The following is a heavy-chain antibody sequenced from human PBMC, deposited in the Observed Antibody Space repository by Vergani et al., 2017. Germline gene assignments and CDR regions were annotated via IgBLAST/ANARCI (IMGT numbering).Heavy chain of an antibody. CDR2: IYYSGST. J-gene: IGHJ6*03. CDR1: GGSISSYY. Sequence: QVQLQESGPGLVKPSETLSLTCTVSGGSISSYYWSWIRQPPGKGLEWIGYIYYSGSTNYNPSLKNRVTISVDTSKNQFSLKLSSVTAADTAVYYCARGYCSSTSCHYYYYYMDVWGKGTTVTVSS. CDR3: ARGYCSSTSCHYYYYYMDV. D-gene: IGHD2-2*01. V-gene: IGHV4-59*01.